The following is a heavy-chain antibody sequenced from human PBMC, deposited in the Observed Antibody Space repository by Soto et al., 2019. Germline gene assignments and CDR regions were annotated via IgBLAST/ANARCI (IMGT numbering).Heavy chain of an antibody. V-gene: IGHV4-30-2*01. CDR2: IYHSGST. CDR3: ARDPGYCSGGSCYFYGMDV. Sequence: QLQLQESGSGLVKPSQTLSLTCAVSGGSISSGGYSWSWIRQPPGKGLEWIGYIYHSGSTYYIPSLKSRVTISVDRSKNQFSLKLSSVTAADTAVYYCARDPGYCSGGSCYFYGMDVWGQGTTVTVSS. CDR1: GGSISSGGYS. D-gene: IGHD2-15*01. J-gene: IGHJ6*02.